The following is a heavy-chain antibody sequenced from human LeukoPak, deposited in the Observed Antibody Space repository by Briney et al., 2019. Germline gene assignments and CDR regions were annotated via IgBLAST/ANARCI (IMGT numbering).Heavy chain of an antibody. CDR1: GFTFSSYA. Sequence: GGSLRLSCAASGFTFSSYAMSWVRQAPGKGLEWVSAISGSGGSTYYADSVKGRFTISRDNSKNTLYLQMNSLRAEDTAVYYCAKCLRGYDYVWGSYRPIRYWGQGTLVTVSS. V-gene: IGHV3-23*01. D-gene: IGHD3-16*02. CDR3: AKCLRGYDYVWGSYRPIRY. J-gene: IGHJ4*02. CDR2: ISGSGGST.